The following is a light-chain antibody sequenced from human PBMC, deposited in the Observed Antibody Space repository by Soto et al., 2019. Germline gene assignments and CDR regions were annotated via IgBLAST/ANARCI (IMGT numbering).Light chain of an antibody. V-gene: IGKV1-13*02. CDR2: DAS. CDR1: QGISSS. Sequence: AIPLTQSPSSLSASMGDRVTITCRASQGISSSLAWYQQRPGKAPKLLIHDASSLKSGVPSRFSGSGSGTDFTLIISALQPEDFATYYCQQFYSYPLTFGQGTRLEIK. J-gene: IGKJ5*01. CDR3: QQFYSYPLT.